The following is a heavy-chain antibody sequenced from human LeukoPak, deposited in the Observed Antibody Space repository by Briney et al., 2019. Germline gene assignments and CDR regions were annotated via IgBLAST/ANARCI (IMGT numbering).Heavy chain of an antibody. CDR1: GFTSSSYW. CDR3: VRGRGSYGWFDP. D-gene: IGHD3-10*01. V-gene: IGHV3-74*01. Sequence: GGSLRLSCAASGFTSSSYWMHWVRHVPGKGLVWVSRISGDGTARNYADSVKGRFTISRDDAKNTVDPQMNSLRGEDTAVYYCVRGRGSYGWFDPWGQGTLVTVSS. CDR2: ISGDGTAR. J-gene: IGHJ5*02.